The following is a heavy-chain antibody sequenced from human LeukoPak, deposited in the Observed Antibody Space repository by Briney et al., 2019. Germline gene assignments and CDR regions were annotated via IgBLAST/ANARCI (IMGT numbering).Heavy chain of an antibody. CDR2: ISKDERDK. V-gene: IGHV3-30*04. J-gene: IGHJ3*02. D-gene: IGHD6-25*01. CDR3: ATEGHSSGRAGAFDI. Sequence: GGSLRLSCAASRLTLNDYVMHWVRQAPGKGLEWVALISKDERDKQYPVSVRGRFTISRDTSENTLYLEISSLRPEDTAIYYCATEGHSSGRAGAFDIWGQGTMVTVSS. CDR1: RLTLNDYV.